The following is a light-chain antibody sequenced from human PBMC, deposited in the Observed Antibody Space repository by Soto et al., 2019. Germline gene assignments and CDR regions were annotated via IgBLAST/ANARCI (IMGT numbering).Light chain of an antibody. V-gene: IGKV1-5*01. CDR3: QQYETYSGT. CDR2: DAS. Sequence: DIQMTQSPSTLSASVGYTVTITCRASQSVAGWLAWYQQKPGKAPTLLIYDASALPRGVPSRFSGSGSGTEFTLTISSLQPDDFATYYCQQYETYSGTFGQGTKVDIK. J-gene: IGKJ1*01. CDR1: QSVAGW.